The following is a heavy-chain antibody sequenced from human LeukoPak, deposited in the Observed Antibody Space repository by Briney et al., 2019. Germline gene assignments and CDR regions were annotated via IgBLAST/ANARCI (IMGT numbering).Heavy chain of an antibody. D-gene: IGHD3-10*01. Sequence: GGSLRLSCAASGFTFSSYSMNWVRQAPGKGLEWVSSISSSSSYIYYADSVKGRFTISRDNAKNSLYLQMNSLRAEDTAVYYCATGVLWTKNAFDIWGQGTMVTVSS. CDR2: ISSSSSYI. J-gene: IGHJ3*02. V-gene: IGHV3-21*01. CDR1: GFTFSSYS. CDR3: ATGVLWTKNAFDI.